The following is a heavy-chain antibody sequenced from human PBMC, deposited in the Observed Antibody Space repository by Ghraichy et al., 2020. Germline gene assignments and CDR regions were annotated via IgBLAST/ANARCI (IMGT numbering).Heavy chain of an antibody. J-gene: IGHJ4*02. CDR1: GFSFSSYT. Sequence: GGSLRLSCVASGFSFSSYTMSWVRQAPGKGLEWVSAITSSGDTTHYAVSVKGRFTISRDNSRNTLHLQMNSLEADDTAVYSCARSSRGNFHEYGSATVDYWGQGTLVTVSS. V-gene: IGHV3-23*01. CDR3: ARSSRGNFHEYGSATVDY. D-gene: IGHD2-15*01. CDR2: ITSSGDTT.